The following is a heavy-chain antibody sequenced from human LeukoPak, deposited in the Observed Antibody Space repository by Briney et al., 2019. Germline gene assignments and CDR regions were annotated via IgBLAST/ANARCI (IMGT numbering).Heavy chain of an antibody. CDR3: ARGLGSGWYSFDY. J-gene: IGHJ4*02. V-gene: IGHV1-2*02. Sequence: ASVKVSCKASGYTFTGYYMHWVRQAPGQGLEWMGWINPNSGGTNYAQKFQGRVTMTRDTSISTAYMELSRLRSDDTAVYYCARGLGSGWYSFDYWGQGTLVTVSS. CDR2: INPNSGGT. CDR1: GYTFTGYY. D-gene: IGHD6-19*01.